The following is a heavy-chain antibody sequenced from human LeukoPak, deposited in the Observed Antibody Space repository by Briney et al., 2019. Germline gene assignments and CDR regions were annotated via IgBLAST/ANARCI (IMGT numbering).Heavy chain of an antibody. CDR1: GFTFSSYA. J-gene: IGHJ6*03. D-gene: IGHD3-10*01. CDR2: ISGSGGST. Sequence: GGSLRLSCAASGFTFSSYAMSWVRQAPGKGLEWVSAISGSGGSTYYADSVKGRFTISRDNAKNSLYLQMNSLRAEDTAVYYCARDVRDYYGSRRMDVWGKGTTVTVSS. V-gene: IGHV3-23*01. CDR3: ARDVRDYYGSRRMDV.